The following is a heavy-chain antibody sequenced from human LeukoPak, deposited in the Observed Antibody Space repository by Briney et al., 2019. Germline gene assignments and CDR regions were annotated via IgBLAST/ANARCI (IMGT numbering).Heavy chain of an antibody. CDR1: GFTFSSYA. V-gene: IGHV3-21*01. CDR2: ISSSSSYI. Sequence: GGSLRLSCAASGFTFSSYAMSWVRQAPGKGLEWVSSISSSSSYIYYADSVKGRFTISRDNAKNSLYLQMNSLRAEDTAVYYCAREPPYYYDSSGYYDLYYWGQGTLVTVSS. CDR3: AREPPYYYDSSGYYDLYY. J-gene: IGHJ4*02. D-gene: IGHD3-22*01.